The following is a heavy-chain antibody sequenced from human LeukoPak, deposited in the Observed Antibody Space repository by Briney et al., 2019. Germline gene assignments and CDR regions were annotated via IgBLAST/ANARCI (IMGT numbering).Heavy chain of an antibody. CDR3: AKGARYSSGWLEYFQH. CDR2: ISGSGGST. CDR1: GFTFSSYA. V-gene: IGHV3-23*01. D-gene: IGHD6-19*01. J-gene: IGHJ1*01. Sequence: GGSLRLPCAASGFTFSSYAMSWVRQAPGKGLEWVSAISGSGGSTYYADSVKGRFTISRDNSKNTLYLQMNSLRAEDTAVYYCAKGARYSSGWLEYFQHWGQGTLVTVSS.